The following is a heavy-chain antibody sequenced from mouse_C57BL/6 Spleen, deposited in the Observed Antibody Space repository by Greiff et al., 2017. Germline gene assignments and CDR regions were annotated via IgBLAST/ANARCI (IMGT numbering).Heavy chain of an antibody. CDR2: ISSGGSYT. CDR1: GFTFSSYG. J-gene: IGHJ2*01. V-gene: IGHV5-6*02. D-gene: IGHD2-5*01. Sequence: EVMLVESGGDLVKPGGSLKLSCAASGFTFSSYGMSWVRQTPDKRLEWVATISSGGSYTYYPDSVKGRFTISRDNAKNTLYLQMSSLKSEDTAMYYCARRGSNFYFDYWGQGTTLTVSS. CDR3: ARRGSNFYFDY.